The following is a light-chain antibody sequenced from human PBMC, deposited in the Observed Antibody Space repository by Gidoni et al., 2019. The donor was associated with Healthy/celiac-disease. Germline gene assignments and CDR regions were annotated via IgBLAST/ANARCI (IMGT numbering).Light chain of an antibody. CDR1: SSNIGNNY. V-gene: IGLV1-51*01. J-gene: IGLJ3*02. CDR2: DYN. CDR3: GTWDSSLSAGV. Sequence: QSVLTQPPSVSAAPGQKVTISCSGSSSNIGNNYVSWYQPLPGTAPKLLIYDYNKRPSGIPDRFSGSKSGTSATLGITGLQTGDEADYYCGTWDSSLSAGVFGGGTKLTVL.